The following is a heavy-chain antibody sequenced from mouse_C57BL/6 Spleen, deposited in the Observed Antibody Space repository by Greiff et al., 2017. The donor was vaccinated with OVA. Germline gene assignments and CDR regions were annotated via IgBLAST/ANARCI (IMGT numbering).Heavy chain of an antibody. D-gene: IGHD1-1*01. CDR3: ARGSTTFDFDY. CDR1: GYAFSSSW. V-gene: IGHV1-82*01. CDR2: IYPGDGDT. Sequence: QVQLKQSGPELVKPGASVKISCKASGYAFSSSWMNWVKQRPGQGLEWIGRIYPGDGDTNYNGKFKGKATLTADKSSSTAYMQLSSLTSEDSAVCFCARGSTTFDFDYWGKGTTLTVSS. J-gene: IGHJ2*01.